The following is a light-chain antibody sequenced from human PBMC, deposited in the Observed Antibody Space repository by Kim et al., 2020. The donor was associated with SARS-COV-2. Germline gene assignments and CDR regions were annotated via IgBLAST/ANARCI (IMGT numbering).Light chain of an antibody. V-gene: IGLV2-23*02. Sequence: QSITISCAGTRSDIGNYNLVSWFQQHPGEVPKLLIYEVTKRPSGVSHRFSGSKSGNTASLTISGLQAEDEADYYCCSYAGGGTYVFGTGTKVTVL. J-gene: IGLJ1*01. CDR2: EVT. CDR3: CSYAGGGTYV. CDR1: RSDIGNYNL.